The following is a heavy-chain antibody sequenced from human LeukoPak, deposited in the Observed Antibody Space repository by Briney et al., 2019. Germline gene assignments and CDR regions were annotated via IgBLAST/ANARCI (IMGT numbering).Heavy chain of an antibody. Sequence: ASVKVSCKASGGTFSSYTISWVRQAPGQGLEWMGRIISILGIANYAQKFQGRVTITADKSTSTAYMELSSLRSEDTAVYYCARDRLDAFDIWGQGTMVTVSS. V-gene: IGHV1-69*04. CDR1: GGTFSSYT. J-gene: IGHJ3*02. CDR2: IISILGIA. CDR3: ARDRLDAFDI.